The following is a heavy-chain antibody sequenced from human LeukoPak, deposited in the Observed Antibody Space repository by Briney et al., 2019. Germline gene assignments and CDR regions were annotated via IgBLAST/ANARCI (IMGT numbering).Heavy chain of an antibody. Sequence: SVKVSCKASGGTFSSYAISWVRQAPGQGLEWMGGIIPIFGTANYAQKFQGRVTITADESTSTAYMELSSLRSEDTAVYYCARDRSGHCSSTSCLSPFDPWGQGTLVIVSS. CDR2: IIPIFGTA. D-gene: IGHD2-2*01. CDR3: ARDRSGHCSSTSCLSPFDP. CDR1: GGTFSSYA. V-gene: IGHV1-69*01. J-gene: IGHJ5*02.